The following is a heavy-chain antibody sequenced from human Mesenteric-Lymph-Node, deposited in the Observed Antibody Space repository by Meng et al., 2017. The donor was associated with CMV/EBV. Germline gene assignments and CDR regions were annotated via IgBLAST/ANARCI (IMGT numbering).Heavy chain of an antibody. D-gene: IGHD3-3*01. Sequence: GESLKISCAASGFSVNNNYMTWVRQAPGKGLEWVSVMYSGGNRYYTDSVKGRFTISRDDSKNTLDLQMNSLRPEDTAVYYCARGMYDFSSGYFSRPPNYAMDVWGQGTTVTVSS. CDR1: GFSVNNNY. J-gene: IGHJ6*02. V-gene: IGHV3-66*02. CDR3: ARGMYDFSSGYFSRPPNYAMDV. CDR2: MYSGGNR.